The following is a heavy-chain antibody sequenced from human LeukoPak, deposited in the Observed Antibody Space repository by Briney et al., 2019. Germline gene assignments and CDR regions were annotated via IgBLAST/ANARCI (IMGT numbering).Heavy chain of an antibody. D-gene: IGHD6-13*01. Sequence: GGSLRLSCAASGFTFSHYGMHWVRQAPGKGLDWVAVISYDGSNKYNADSVKGRFTTSRDNSENTLFLQMNNLRLEDTAVYYCAKGYGQQLVNNWFDPWGQGALVTVSS. CDR3: AKGYGQQLVNNWFDP. V-gene: IGHV3-30*18. J-gene: IGHJ5*02. CDR2: ISYDGSNK. CDR1: GFTFSHYG.